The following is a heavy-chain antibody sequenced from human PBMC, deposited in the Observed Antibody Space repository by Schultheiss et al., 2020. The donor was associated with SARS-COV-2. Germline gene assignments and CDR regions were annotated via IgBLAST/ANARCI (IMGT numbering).Heavy chain of an antibody. CDR1: GFTFSSYA. J-gene: IGHJ4*02. V-gene: IGHV3-23*01. CDR2: ISGSGGST. CDR3: ARAASSGYYDSSGYSFDY. D-gene: IGHD3-22*01. Sequence: GGSLRLSCAASGFTFSSYAMSWVRQAPGKGLEWVSAISGSGGSTYYADSVKGRFTISRDNSKNTLYLQMNSLRAEDTAVYYCARAASSGYYDSSGYSFDYWGQGTLVTVSS.